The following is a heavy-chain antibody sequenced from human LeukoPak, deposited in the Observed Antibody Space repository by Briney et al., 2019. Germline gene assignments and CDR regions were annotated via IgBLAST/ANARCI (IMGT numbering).Heavy chain of an antibody. CDR2: ISGRGGST. V-gene: IGHV3-23*01. CDR3: AKEGANYDFWSGFDY. CDR1: GFTFSSYA. Sequence: GGSLRLSCAAAGFTFSSYAMSWVRQAPGKGLEWVSAISGRGGSTYYADSVKGRFTISRDNSKNTLYLQMNSLRAEDTAVYYCAKEGANYDFWSGFDYWGQGTLVTVSS. J-gene: IGHJ4*02. D-gene: IGHD3-3*01.